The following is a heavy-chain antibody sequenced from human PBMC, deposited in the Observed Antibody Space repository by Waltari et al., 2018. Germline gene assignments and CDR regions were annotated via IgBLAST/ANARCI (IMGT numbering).Heavy chain of an antibody. J-gene: IGHJ5*02. CDR1: GDSMTSTYC. V-gene: IGHV4-4*02. Sequence: QLQLQESGPGLVKPSGTLSLTCAVSGDSMTSTYCWSWVRQSPQKGLEWIGQVHYSGRTNYHPSCASRVTMSVDTSNKQFSLRVTSATAADTAVYYCARDRGRGLYLDTWGPGTLVTVSP. CDR2: VHYSGRT. D-gene: IGHD2-15*01. CDR3: ARDRGRGLYLDT.